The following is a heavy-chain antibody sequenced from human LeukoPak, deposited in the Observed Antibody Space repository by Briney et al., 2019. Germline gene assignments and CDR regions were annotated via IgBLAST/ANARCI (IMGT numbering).Heavy chain of an antibody. CDR1: GFTVSSNY. Sequence: GGSLRLSCAASGFTVSSNYMSWVRQAPGKGLEWVSVIYSGGSTYYADSVKGRFTISRDNSKNTLYLQMNGLRAEDTAVYYCARDLPYYYGSGSYGAFDYWGQGTLVTVSS. CDR3: ARDLPYYYGSGSYGAFDY. D-gene: IGHD3-10*01. V-gene: IGHV3-66*01. CDR2: IYSGGST. J-gene: IGHJ4*02.